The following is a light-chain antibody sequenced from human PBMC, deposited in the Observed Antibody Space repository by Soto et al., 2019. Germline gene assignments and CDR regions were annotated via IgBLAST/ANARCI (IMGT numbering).Light chain of an antibody. Sequence: EVVLTQSPAALSLSPGERATLSCRASQSVSYLAWYQQKPGQAPRLLMYDTSARATGIPARFSVSGSGTDFTLTISSLEHEDFAVYYCKQHSNPPWTFGQGTKVEIK. CDR1: QSVSY. CDR2: DTS. CDR3: KQHSNPPWT. V-gene: IGKV3-11*01. J-gene: IGKJ1*01.